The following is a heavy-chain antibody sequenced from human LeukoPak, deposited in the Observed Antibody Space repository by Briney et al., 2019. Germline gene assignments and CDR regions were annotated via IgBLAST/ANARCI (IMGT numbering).Heavy chain of an antibody. D-gene: IGHD1-20*01. CDR3: ARLTGEALDY. CDR2: IWYDGSKK. V-gene: IGHV3-33*01. Sequence: VAVIWYDGSKKYYADSVKGRFTISRDNSKNALYLQMNSLRAEDTAVYYCARLTGEALDYWGQGTLVTVSS. J-gene: IGHJ4*02.